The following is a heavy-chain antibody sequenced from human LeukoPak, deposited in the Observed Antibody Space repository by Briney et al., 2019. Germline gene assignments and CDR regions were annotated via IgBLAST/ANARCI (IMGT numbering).Heavy chain of an antibody. CDR3: AKDLGSSRPRGDC. CDR1: GDSISSGNYY. V-gene: IGHV4-39*07. CDR2: IYHSGTT. J-gene: IGHJ4*02. Sequence: SETLSLTCSVSGDSISSGNYYWGWIRQPPGKGLEWIGEIYHSGTTNYNSSLKSRVTISVDKSKNQFSLRLTSVTAADTAVYYCAKDLGSSRPRGDCWGQGILVTVSS. D-gene: IGHD6-6*01.